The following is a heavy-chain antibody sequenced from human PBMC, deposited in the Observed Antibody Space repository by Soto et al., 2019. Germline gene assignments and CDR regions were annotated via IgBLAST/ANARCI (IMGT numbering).Heavy chain of an antibody. V-gene: IGHV3-48*03. D-gene: IGHD5-12*01. CDR3: VRGYGFDY. CDR1: GFTFSSYE. J-gene: IGHJ4*02. CDR2: ISGSGNTI. Sequence: GGSLRLSCAASGFTFSSYEMNWVRQVPGKGLEWVSYISGSGNTISYADSVKGRFTISRDNAENSLYLQMNSPRADDTAVYYCVRGYGFDYWGQGTLVTVSS.